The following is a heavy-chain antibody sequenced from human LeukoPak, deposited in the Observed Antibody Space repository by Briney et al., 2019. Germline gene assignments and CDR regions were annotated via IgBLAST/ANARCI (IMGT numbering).Heavy chain of an antibody. CDR1: GGSISSSSSY. V-gene: IGHV4-39*01. CDR2: VYYSGTT. Sequence: SETLSLTCTVSGGSISSSSSYWGWIRQSPGKGQEWIGSVYYSGTTYYNPSLKSRVTISVDMSKNQFSLKLSSVTAADMAVYYCARQSRMATGWVDYWGQGTLVTVSS. CDR3: ARQSRMATGWVDY. J-gene: IGHJ4*02. D-gene: IGHD5-24*01.